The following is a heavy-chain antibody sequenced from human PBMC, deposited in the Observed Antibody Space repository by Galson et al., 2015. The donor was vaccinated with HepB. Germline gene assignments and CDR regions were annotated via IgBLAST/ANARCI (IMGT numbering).Heavy chain of an antibody. CDR2: MNPSDGST. CDR1: GYTFTNYY. Sequence: SVKVSCKASGYTFTNYYIHWVRQAPGQGFEWMGIMNPSDGSTKYAQRFQGTVTMTRDTSTSRAHMELRSLRSEDTAVYFCARGVSTYYFDSSGYLVDYWGQGTLVTVSS. CDR3: ARGVSTYYFDSSGYLVDY. J-gene: IGHJ4*02. D-gene: IGHD3-22*01. V-gene: IGHV1-46*01.